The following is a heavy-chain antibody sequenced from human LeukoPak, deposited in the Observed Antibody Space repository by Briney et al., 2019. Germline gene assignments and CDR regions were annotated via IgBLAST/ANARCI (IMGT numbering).Heavy chain of an antibody. CDR2: IQPSGNT. V-gene: IGHV4-4*07. J-gene: IGHJ4*02. CDR1: GGSFSGYY. D-gene: IGHD6-19*01. Sequence: PSETLSLTCAVYGGSFSGYYWNWIRQPAGKGLEWIGRIQPSGNTNYNPSLKSRVTMSVDTSKNQFSLKLNSVTAADTAVYYCARDEGSGWYVYWGQGTLVPVSS. CDR3: ARDEGSGWYVY.